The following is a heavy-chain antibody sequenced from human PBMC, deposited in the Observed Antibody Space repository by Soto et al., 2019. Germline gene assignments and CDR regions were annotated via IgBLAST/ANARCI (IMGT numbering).Heavy chain of an antibody. CDR1: GGTFSSYA. CDR2: IIPISDTA. J-gene: IGHJ6*02. V-gene: IGHV1-69*01. D-gene: IGHD2-2*01. CDR3: ARSQGSSTSLEIYYYYYYGMDV. Sequence: QVQLVQSGAEVKKPGSSVKVSCKASGGTFSSYAISWVRQAPGQGLEWMGGIIPISDTANYAQKFQGRVTITADESTSTVSMELSSLRSEDTAVYFCARSQGSSTSLEIYYYYYYGMDVWGQGTTVTVSS.